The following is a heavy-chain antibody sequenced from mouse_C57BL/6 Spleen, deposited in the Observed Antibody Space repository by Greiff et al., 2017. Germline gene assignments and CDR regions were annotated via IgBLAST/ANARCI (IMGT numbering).Heavy chain of an antibody. CDR3: ARSIYDYDDY. J-gene: IGHJ2*01. CDR2: IDPEDGET. V-gene: IGHV14-2*01. D-gene: IGHD2-4*01. CDR1: GFNIKDYY. Sequence: EVMLVESGAELVKPGASVQLSCTASGFNIKDYYMHWVKQRPEQGLEWIGRIDPEDGETKYAPKFPGKATITADTSSNTAYLQRSSLASEDTAVYYCARSIYDYDDYGGQGTTLTVSS.